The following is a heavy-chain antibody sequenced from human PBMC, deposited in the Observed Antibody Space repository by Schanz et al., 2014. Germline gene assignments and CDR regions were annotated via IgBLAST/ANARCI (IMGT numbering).Heavy chain of an antibody. J-gene: IGHJ4*02. CDR2: INTKTGNP. CDR1: GYSFSTSA. CDR3: ARGYCAGTSCPSFDY. V-gene: IGHV7-4-1*02. D-gene: IGHD2-2*01. Sequence: QVHLVQSESELKNPGASVKVSCKTSGYSFSTSAMNWVRQAPGQGLEWMGWINTKTGNPTYAQGFTGRFVFSLDTSVSTTHLQITNLKADDTAVYYCARGYCAGTSCPSFDYWGQGTLVTVSS.